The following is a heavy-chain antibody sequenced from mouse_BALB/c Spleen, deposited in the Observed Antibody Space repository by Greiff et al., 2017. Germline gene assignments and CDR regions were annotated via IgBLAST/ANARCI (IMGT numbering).Heavy chain of an antibody. CDR2: ISNGGGST. Sequence: EVQLVESGGGLVQPGGSLKLSCAASGFTFSSYTMSWVRQTPEKRLEWVAYISNGGGSTYYPDTVKGRFTISRDNAKNTLYLQMSSLKSEDTAMYYCARQEMGRPFAYWGQGTLVTVSA. J-gene: IGHJ3*01. V-gene: IGHV5-12-2*01. D-gene: IGHD4-1*01. CDR3: ARQEMGRPFAY. CDR1: GFTFSSYT.